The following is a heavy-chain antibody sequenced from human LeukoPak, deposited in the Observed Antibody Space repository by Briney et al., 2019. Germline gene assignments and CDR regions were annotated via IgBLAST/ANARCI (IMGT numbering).Heavy chain of an antibody. CDR1: GFTFSSYS. V-gene: IGHV3-21*01. D-gene: IGHD6-13*01. Sequence: GGSLRLSCAASGFTFSSYSMHWVRQAPGKGLEWVSSISSSSSYIFYADSVKGRFTISRDNAKNSLYLQMNSLRAEDTAVYYCARDKRQQLLPFDYWGQGTLVTVSS. CDR3: ARDKRQQLLPFDY. J-gene: IGHJ4*02. CDR2: ISSSSSYI.